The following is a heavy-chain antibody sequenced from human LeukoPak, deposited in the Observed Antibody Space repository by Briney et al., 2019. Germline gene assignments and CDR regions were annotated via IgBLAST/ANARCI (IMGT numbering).Heavy chain of an antibody. Sequence: SETLSLTCTVSGVSIITYYWSWIRQPPGKGLEWIGYVYYSGSTNYNPSLKSRVTVSLDTSKNQFSLKLSSVTAADTAVYYCARAPGAALDWGQGTLVTVSS. CDR2: VYYSGST. J-gene: IGHJ4*02. CDR3: ARAPGAALD. V-gene: IGHV4-59*12. D-gene: IGHD2-15*01. CDR1: GVSIITYY.